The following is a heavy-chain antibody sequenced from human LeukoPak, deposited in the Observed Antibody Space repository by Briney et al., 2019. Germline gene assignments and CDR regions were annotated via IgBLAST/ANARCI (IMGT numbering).Heavy chain of an antibody. CDR1: GFTFSSYG. Sequence: GGSLRLSCAASGFTFSSYGMHWVRQAPGKGLEWVAFIRYDGSNKYYADSVKGRFTISRDNSKNTLYLQMNSLRAEDTAVYYCARDVGYCSGGSCYSPYYYYGMDVWGQGTTVTVSS. D-gene: IGHD2-15*01. CDR3: ARDVGYCSGGSCYSPYYYYGMDV. CDR2: IRYDGSNK. V-gene: IGHV3-30*02. J-gene: IGHJ6*02.